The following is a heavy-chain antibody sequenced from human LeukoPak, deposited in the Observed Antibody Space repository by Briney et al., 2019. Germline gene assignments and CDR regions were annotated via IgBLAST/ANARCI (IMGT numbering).Heavy chain of an antibody. CDR1: GSTFSSYW. J-gene: IGHJ6*03. CDR2: IKQDGSEK. V-gene: IGHV3-7*03. D-gene: IGHD2-21*02. CDR3: ARVWGGDCYSFCYYYMDV. Sequence: GGSLRLSCAASGSTFSSYWMSWVRQAPGKGLEWVANIKQDGSEKYYVDSVKGRFTISRDNAKNSLYLQMNSLRAEDTAVYYCARVWGGDCYSFCYYYMDVWGKGTTVTVSS.